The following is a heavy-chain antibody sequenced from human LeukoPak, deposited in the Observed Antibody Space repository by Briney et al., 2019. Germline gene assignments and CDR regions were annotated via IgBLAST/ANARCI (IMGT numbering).Heavy chain of an antibody. J-gene: IGHJ4*02. CDR3: ARTLGYYYGSGSYQDY. CDR2: ISSSSTI. V-gene: IGHV3-48*04. D-gene: IGHD3-10*01. CDR1: GFTFSSYS. Sequence: PGGSLRLSCVASGFTFSSYSMNWVRQAPGKGLEWVSYISSSSTIYYADSVKGRFTISRDNAKNSLYLQMNSLRAEDTAVYYCARTLGYYYGSGSYQDYWGQGTLVTVSA.